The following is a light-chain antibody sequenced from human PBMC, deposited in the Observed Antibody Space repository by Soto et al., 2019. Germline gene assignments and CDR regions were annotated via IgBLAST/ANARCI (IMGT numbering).Light chain of an antibody. J-gene: IGKJ4*01. Sequence: DIQMPQSPSSLPASVGGRVTITCRASQSISIYLNWYQQKPGKAPKVLIYTASSLQSGVPSRFSGIGSGTDFTLSISSLQPEDFATYYCQQTYSGPLTFGGGTKVDIK. CDR3: QQTYSGPLT. CDR1: QSISIY. CDR2: TAS. V-gene: IGKV1-39*01.